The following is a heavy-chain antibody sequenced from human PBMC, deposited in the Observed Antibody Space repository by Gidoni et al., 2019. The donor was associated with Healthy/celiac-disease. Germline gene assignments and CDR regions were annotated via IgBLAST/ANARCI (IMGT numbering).Heavy chain of an antibody. CDR1: GLPFSTYA. CDR2: ISGSGGST. Sequence: EVQLLESGGGLVQLGGSLRLSCAASGLPFSTYAMSWVRQAPGKGLEWVSAISGSGGSTYYADSVKGRFTISRDNSKNTLYLQMNSLRAEDTAVYYCASVRFLEWYYYYYGMDVWGQGTTVTVSS. CDR3: ASVRFLEWYYYYYGMDV. D-gene: IGHD3-3*01. J-gene: IGHJ6*02. V-gene: IGHV3-23*01.